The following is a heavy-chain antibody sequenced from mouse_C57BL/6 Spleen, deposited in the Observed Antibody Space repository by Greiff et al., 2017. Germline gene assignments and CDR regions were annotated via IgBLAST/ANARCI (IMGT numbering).Heavy chain of an antibody. J-gene: IGHJ2*01. Sequence: EVMLVEPGGGLVKPGGSLKLSCEASGFTFSDYGMHWVRQAPEKGLEWVAYISSGSSTIYYEDTVKGRVTISIDNAKNTRFLQMTSLRSEDTAMYYCASSTTVVATSYFDYWGQGTTLTVSS. CDR2: ISSGSSTI. D-gene: IGHD1-1*01. CDR3: ASSTTVVATSYFDY. V-gene: IGHV5-17*01. CDR1: GFTFSDYG.